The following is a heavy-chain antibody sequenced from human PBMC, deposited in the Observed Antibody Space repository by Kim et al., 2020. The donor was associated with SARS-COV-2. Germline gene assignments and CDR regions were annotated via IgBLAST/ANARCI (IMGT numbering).Heavy chain of an antibody. Sequence: GESLKISCKGSGYSFTTYWIGWVRQMPGKGLEWMGIIYPGDSDTKYSPSFQGQXTASAXRSISTAXXXWSSXKASDTAMYYXARXSGXXAAGDAFDIWGQXXXXSVSS. D-gene: IGHD6-13*01. CDR1: GYSFTTYW. V-gene: IGHV5-51*01. J-gene: IGHJ3*02. CDR2: IYPGDSDT. CDR3: ARXSGXXAAGDAFDI.